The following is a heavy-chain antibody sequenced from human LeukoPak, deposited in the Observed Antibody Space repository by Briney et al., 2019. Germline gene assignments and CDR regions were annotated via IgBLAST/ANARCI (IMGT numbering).Heavy chain of an antibody. J-gene: IGHJ4*02. Sequence: GGSLRLSCAASGFTFSSYWMTWVRQVPGKGLEWVANIKQDGSEKYYVGSVKGRFTISKDNAKNSLYLQMNSLRAEDTAVYYCARDGRAGSGYYRKDDYWGQGTLVTVSS. V-gene: IGHV3-7*01. CDR3: ARDGRAGSGYYRKDDY. D-gene: IGHD3-22*01. CDR2: IKQDGSEK. CDR1: GFTFSSYW.